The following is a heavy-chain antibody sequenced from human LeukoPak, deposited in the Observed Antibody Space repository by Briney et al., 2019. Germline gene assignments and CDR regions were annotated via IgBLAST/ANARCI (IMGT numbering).Heavy chain of an antibody. CDR1: GGSISSYY. D-gene: IGHD6-19*01. V-gene: IGHV4-59*01. J-gene: IGHJ6*02. CDR2: IYYSGST. CDR3: ARQGSSGWSPSYYYYGMDV. Sequence: PSETLSLTCTVSGGSISSYYWSWIRQPPGKGLEWIGYIYYSGSTNYNPSLKSRVTISVDTSKNQFSLKLSSVTAADTAVYYCARQGSSGWSPSYYYYGMDVWGQGTTVTVSS.